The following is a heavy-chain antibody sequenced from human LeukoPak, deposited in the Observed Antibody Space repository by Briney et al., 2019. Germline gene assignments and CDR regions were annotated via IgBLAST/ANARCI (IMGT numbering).Heavy chain of an antibody. CDR2: INHSGST. CDR1: GGSFSGYY. CDR3: ARGRTTMVRGVSDGWFDP. J-gene: IGHJ5*02. V-gene: IGHV4-34*01. Sequence: PSETLSLTCAVYGGSFSGYYWSWIRQPPGKGLEWIGEINHSGSTNYNPSLKSRVTISVDTSKNQFSLKLSSGTAADTAVYYCARGRTTMVRGVSDGWFDPWGQGTLVAVSS. D-gene: IGHD3-10*01.